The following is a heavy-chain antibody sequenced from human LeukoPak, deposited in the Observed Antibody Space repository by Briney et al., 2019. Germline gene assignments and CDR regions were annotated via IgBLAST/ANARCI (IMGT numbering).Heavy chain of an antibody. Sequence: GRSLRLSCAASGFSFRTYAMTWVRQAPGKGLEWVSSISGSGATTYNADPLKGRFTISRDNSENTLYLQMNSLRAEDTAVYYCVKESTSSGYYYAPDYWGQGTLVTVS. CDR1: GFSFRTYA. CDR3: VKESTSSGYYYAPDY. CDR2: ISGSGATT. D-gene: IGHD3-22*01. V-gene: IGHV3-23*01. J-gene: IGHJ4*02.